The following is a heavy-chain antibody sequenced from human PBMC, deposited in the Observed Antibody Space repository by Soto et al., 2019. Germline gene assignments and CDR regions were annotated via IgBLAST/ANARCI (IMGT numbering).Heavy chain of an antibody. CDR3: ARLGFGEPVDY. V-gene: IGHV4-59*08. CDR1: GGSISSYY. J-gene: IGHJ4*02. CDR2: IYYSGST. D-gene: IGHD3-10*01. Sequence: QVQLQESGPGLVKPSETLSLTCTVSGGSISSYYWSWIRQPPGKGLEWIGYIYYSGSTNYNPSLKRRVTISVDTSKNQFSLKLSSVTAADTAVYYCARLGFGEPVDYWGQGTLVTVSS.